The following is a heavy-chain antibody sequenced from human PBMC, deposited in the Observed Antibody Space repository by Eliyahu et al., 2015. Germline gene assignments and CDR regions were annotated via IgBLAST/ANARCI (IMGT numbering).Heavy chain of an antibody. CDR2: ISGSGGST. CDR1: GFXFSSYA. CDR3: AKDRGIAAAGRGYFQH. Sequence: EVQLLESGGGLVQPGGSLRLSCAASGFXFSSYAMSWVRQAPGKGLGWVSAISGSGGSTYYADSVKGRFTISRDNSKNTLYLQMNSLRAEDTAVYYCAKDRGIAAAGRGYFQHWGQGTLVTVSS. V-gene: IGHV3-23*01. D-gene: IGHD6-13*01. J-gene: IGHJ1*01.